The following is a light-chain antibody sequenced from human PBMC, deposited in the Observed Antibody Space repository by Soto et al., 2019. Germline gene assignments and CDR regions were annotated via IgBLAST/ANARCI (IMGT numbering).Light chain of an antibody. J-gene: IGKJ5*01. V-gene: IGKV1-39*01. CDR3: QQSYSTPPIT. CDR1: QSISSY. Sequence: DIQMTQSPSSLSASVGDRVTITCRASQSISSYLNWYQQKPGKAPKLLIYAASSLQSGGPSRFSGSGSGTDFTLTISSLQPEDVATYYCQQSYSTPPITCGQGTRLEIK. CDR2: AAS.